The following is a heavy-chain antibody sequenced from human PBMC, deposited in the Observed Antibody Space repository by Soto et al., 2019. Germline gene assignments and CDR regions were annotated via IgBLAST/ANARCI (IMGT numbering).Heavy chain of an antibody. CDR2: IYYSGST. Sequence: QVQLQESGPGLVKPSQTLSLTCTVSGGSISSGGYYWSWIRQHPGKALEWIGYIYYSGSTYYNPYLKSRVTISVDTSKNQFSLKLSSVTAADTAVYYCARKRYFDWLEVGYFDYWGQGTLVTVSS. D-gene: IGHD3-9*01. CDR1: GGSISSGGYY. V-gene: IGHV4-31*03. CDR3: ARKRYFDWLEVGYFDY. J-gene: IGHJ4*02.